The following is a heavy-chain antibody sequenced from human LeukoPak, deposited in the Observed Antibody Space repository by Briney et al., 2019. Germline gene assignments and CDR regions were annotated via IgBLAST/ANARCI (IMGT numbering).Heavy chain of an antibody. V-gene: IGHV4-4*02. CDR3: ARGEDSASWLIDS. Sequence: SGTLSLTCAVSGGSISSSNWWSWVRQSPGKGLEWIGEIHHSGTTNYNPSLKSRVPISVDKSKEQFSLKLRSVAAADPAVYYCARGEDSASWLIDSWGQGTLVTVSS. D-gene: IGHD6-13*01. CDR1: GGSISSSNW. CDR2: IHHSGTT. J-gene: IGHJ4*02.